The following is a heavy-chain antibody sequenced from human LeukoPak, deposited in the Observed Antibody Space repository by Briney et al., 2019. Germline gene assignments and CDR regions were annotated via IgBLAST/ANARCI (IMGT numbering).Heavy chain of an antibody. Sequence: PGGSLRLSCAASGFTFSSYGMSWVRQAPGRGLEWVSSITASGYSTFYADSVKGRFTISRDNSKNTLYLQLGSLTAEDTAVYYCAKRAASGAYYFDDWGQGTLVSVSS. J-gene: IGHJ4*02. V-gene: IGHV3-23*01. CDR3: AKRAASGAYYFDD. CDR1: GFTFSSYG. CDR2: ITASGYST. D-gene: IGHD2-15*01.